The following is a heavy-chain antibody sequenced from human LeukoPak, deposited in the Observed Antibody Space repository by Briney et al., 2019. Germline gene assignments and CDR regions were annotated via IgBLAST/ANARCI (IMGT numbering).Heavy chain of an antibody. D-gene: IGHD3-22*01. V-gene: IGHV4-31*03. CDR2: IYHSGNT. Sequence: PSQTLSLTCTVSGDSMTRGGYYWSWVRQHPGKGLEWIGYIYHSGNTNYNPSLKSRLTISVDTSKNQFSLNLNSVTAADTAVYYCARARGGLLHHYASSGYYLSRFDPWGQGTLATVSS. J-gene: IGHJ5*02. CDR1: GDSMTRGGYY. CDR3: ARARGGLLHHYASSGYYLSRFDP.